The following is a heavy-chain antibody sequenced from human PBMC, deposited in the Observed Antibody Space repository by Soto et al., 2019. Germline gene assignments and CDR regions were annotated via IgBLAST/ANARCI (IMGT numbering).Heavy chain of an antibody. CDR1: GYTFTSYG. CDR3: ARELWFGELGPNY. CDR2: ISGYNGNT. J-gene: IGHJ4*02. Sequence: ASLKVSCKASGYTFTSYGISWVRQAPGQGLEWMGWISGYNGNTNLAQKLQGRVTMTTDTPTSTAFMELRSLRSDDTAVYYCARELWFGELGPNYWGQGTPVTVSS. D-gene: IGHD3-10*01. V-gene: IGHV1-18*01.